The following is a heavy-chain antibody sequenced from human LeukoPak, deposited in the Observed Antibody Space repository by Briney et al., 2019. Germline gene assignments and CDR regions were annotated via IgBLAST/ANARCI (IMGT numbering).Heavy chain of an antibody. Sequence: GGSLRLSCAVSGFTLNSKAMCWVRQAPGKGLEWVSGISRMGFTTYYADSVEGRFTISRDTSKNTLYLEMNTLRPEDTAVYYCAKEEVPNDYWGQGTLVTVSS. D-gene: IGHD2-2*01. CDR1: GFTLNSKA. CDR2: ISRMGFTT. CDR3: AKEEVPNDY. V-gene: IGHV3-23*01. J-gene: IGHJ4*02.